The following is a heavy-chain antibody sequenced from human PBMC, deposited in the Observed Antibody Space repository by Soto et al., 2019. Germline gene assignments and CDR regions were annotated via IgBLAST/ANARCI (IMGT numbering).Heavy chain of an antibody. CDR2: ISSSSSYI. CDR3: ARHLDYGDDSAFDY. Sequence: GGSLRLSCAASGFTFSSYSMNWVRQAPGEGLEWVSSISSSSSYIYYADSVKGRFTISRDNAKNSLYLQMNSLRAEDTAVYYCARHLDYGDDSAFDYWGQGTLVTVSS. D-gene: IGHD4-17*01. CDR1: GFTFSSYS. J-gene: IGHJ4*02. V-gene: IGHV3-21*01.